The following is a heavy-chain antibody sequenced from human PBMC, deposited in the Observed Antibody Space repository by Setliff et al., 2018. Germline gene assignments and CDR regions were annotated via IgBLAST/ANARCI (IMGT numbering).Heavy chain of an antibody. V-gene: IGHV4-34*01. CDR2: INHNGGT. CDR3: ARRSSFWSGYFDY. CDR1: GGSFSGYY. J-gene: IGHJ4*02. Sequence: SETLSLTCAVYGGSFSGYYWSWIRQPPGRGLEWIGEINHNGGTNCNPSLKSRVTISIHTSKNQFSLNLSSVTAADTAVYYCARRSSFWSGYFDYWGQGTLVTVSS. D-gene: IGHD3-3*01.